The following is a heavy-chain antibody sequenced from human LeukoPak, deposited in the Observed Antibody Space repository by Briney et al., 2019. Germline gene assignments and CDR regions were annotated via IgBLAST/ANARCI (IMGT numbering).Heavy chain of an antibody. J-gene: IGHJ4*02. CDR1: GFTFSSYA. Sequence: GGSLRLSCAASGFTFSSYAMSWVRQAPGKGLEWVSAISGSGGSTYYADSVKGRFTISRDNSKNTLYLQMNSLRAEDTAVYYCASRISSSTSSRYFGYWGQGTLVTVSS. CDR3: ASRISSSTSSRYFGY. V-gene: IGHV3-23*01. D-gene: IGHD2-2*01. CDR2: ISGSGGST.